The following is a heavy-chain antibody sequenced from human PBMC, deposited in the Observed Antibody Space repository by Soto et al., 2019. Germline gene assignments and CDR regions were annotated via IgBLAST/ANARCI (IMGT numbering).Heavy chain of an antibody. CDR3: ARSGFYGSGSRPYFFDS. CDR2: ISGYNVNT. J-gene: IGHJ4*02. Sequence: GASVKISCKASGYPFTSYGISWVRQAPGQGLEWMAWISGYNVNTNYAQKLQGRVTVTTDTSTSTAYMELRNLRSDDTAVYYCARSGFYGSGSRPYFFDSWGQGTLVTVSS. D-gene: IGHD3-10*01. CDR1: GYPFTSYG. V-gene: IGHV1-18*01.